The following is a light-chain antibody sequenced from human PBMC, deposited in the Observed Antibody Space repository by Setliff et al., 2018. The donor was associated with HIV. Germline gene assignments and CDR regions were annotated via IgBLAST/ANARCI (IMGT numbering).Light chain of an antibody. Sequence: QSALTQPSSVSGTPGQNVTISCSGSASNIGSSFVHWYRQVAGTTPQLLIYRDDQRPSGVPDRFSGSKSGTSASLAITGLRSDDEADYYCATWDDSLGGLYVFASGTKVTV. V-gene: IGLV1-47*01. J-gene: IGLJ1*01. CDR3: ATWDDSLGGLYV. CDR2: RDD. CDR1: ASNIGSSF.